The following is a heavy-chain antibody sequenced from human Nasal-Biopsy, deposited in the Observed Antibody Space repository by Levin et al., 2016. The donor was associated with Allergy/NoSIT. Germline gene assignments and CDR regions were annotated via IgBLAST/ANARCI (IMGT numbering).Heavy chain of an antibody. V-gene: IGHV3-30*03. D-gene: IGHD5-24*01. J-gene: IGHJ6*03. CDR3: ATDRARSNYMDV. CDR1: GFTFLDSD. Sequence: GGSLRLSCEAFGFTFLDSDIHWVRQAPGKGLEWVALMSYDGVNTYYAGSVQGRFTISGDNSNNRLYLHMNSLKPEDTAVYYCATDRARSNYMDVWGKGTTVTVSS. CDR2: MSYDGVNT.